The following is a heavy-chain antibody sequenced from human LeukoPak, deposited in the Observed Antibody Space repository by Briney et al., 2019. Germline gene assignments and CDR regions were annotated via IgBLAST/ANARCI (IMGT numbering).Heavy chain of an antibody. Sequence: SETLSLTCTVSGGSISSYYWSWIRQPPGKGLEWIGEINHSGSTNYNPSLKSRVTISVDTSKNQFSLKLSSVTAADTAVYYCARGLGGITMVRGYANWFDPWGQGTLVTVSS. D-gene: IGHD3-10*01. CDR2: INHSGST. CDR3: ARGLGGITMVRGYANWFDP. J-gene: IGHJ5*02. V-gene: IGHV4-34*01. CDR1: GGSISSYY.